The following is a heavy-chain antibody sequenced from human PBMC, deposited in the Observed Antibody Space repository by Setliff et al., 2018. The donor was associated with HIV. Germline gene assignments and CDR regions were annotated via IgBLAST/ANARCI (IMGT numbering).Heavy chain of an antibody. CDR2: IRAKAYGGTP. CDR1: GFTFSSYE. J-gene: IGHJ4*02. Sequence: GGSLRLSCAASGFTFSSYEMNWVRQAPGKGLEWVGYIRAKAYGGTPEYAASAKGRFTISRDDSKSVAYLQMNSLKTEDTAVYYCTRGSGRFEYWGQGDLVTVSS. CDR3: TRGSGRFEY. V-gene: IGHV3-49*04. D-gene: IGHD3-10*01.